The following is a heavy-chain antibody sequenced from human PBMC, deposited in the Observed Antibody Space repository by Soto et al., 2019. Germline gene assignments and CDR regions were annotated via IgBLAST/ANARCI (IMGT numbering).Heavy chain of an antibody. J-gene: IGHJ6*02. D-gene: IGHD3-16*01. CDR2: ISSGSDPI. CDR1: GFTLSSYS. Sequence: EVQLVESGGGLVQPGGSLRLSCVASGFTLSSYSMNWVRQAPGKGLEWISYISSGSDPIYYADSVKGRFTVSRDNAKNSLYLQMNSLRDEDTAVYYCARPGEGVLFYYALDVWGQGTTVTVSS. V-gene: IGHV3-48*02. CDR3: ARPGEGVLFYYALDV.